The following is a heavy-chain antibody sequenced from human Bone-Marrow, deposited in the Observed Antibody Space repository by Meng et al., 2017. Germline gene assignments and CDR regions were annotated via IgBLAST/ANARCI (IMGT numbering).Heavy chain of an antibody. V-gene: IGHV3-23*01. J-gene: IGHJ4*02. Sequence: GESLKISCAASGFTFSSYAMSWVRQAPGKGLEWVSAISGSGGSTYYADCVKGRFTISRYNSKKTLYLQMNSMRAEDAAVYYCAREGTAMVIGGQGTLVTVSS. CDR1: GFTFSSYA. CDR2: ISGSGGST. CDR3: AREGTAMVI. D-gene: IGHD5-18*01.